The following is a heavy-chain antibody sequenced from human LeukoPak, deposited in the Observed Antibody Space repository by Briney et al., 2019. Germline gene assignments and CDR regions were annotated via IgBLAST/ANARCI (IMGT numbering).Heavy chain of an antibody. V-gene: IGHV3-21*01. Sequence: PGGSLRLSCAASGFSFNTYSMSWVRQAPGKGPEWVSSISSSDSYIYYADSVKGRFTVSRDSAENSLYLQMNSLRTEDTAVYYCARQFCSGKSCYYKPFDYWGQGTLVTVSS. D-gene: IGHD2-15*01. J-gene: IGHJ4*02. CDR3: ARQFCSGKSCYYKPFDY. CDR1: GFSFNTYS. CDR2: ISSSDSYI.